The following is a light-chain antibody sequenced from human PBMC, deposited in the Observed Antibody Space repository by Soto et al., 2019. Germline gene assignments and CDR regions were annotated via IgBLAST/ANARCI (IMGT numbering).Light chain of an antibody. CDR1: NIGSKS. Sequence: SYELTQPPSVSVAPGQTARITCGGNNIGSKSVHWYQQKPGQAPVLVVYDGSDRPSGIPERFSGSNSGNTATLTISRVEAGDEADYYCQVWDSSSDHHVFGTGTKLTVL. CDR3: QVWDSSSDHHV. J-gene: IGLJ1*01. CDR2: DGS. V-gene: IGLV3-21*02.